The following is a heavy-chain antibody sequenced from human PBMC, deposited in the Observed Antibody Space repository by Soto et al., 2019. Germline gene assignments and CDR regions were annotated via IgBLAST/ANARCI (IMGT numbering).Heavy chain of an antibody. CDR1: GGSFSGYY. CDR3: ARDRGGYERIDY. D-gene: IGHD5-12*01. Sequence: SETLSLTCAVYGGSFSGYYWSWIRQPPGKGLEWIGEINHSGSTNYNPSLKSRVTISVDTSKNQFSLKLSSVTAADTAVYYCARDRGGYERIDYWGQGALVTVSS. CDR2: INHSGST. V-gene: IGHV4-34*01. J-gene: IGHJ4*02.